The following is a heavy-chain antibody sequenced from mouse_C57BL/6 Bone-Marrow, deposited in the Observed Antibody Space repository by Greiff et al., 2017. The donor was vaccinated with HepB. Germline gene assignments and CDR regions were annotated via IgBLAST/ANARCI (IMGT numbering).Heavy chain of an antibody. Sequence: QVQLQQSGAELVMPGASVKLSCTASGYTFTSYWMHWVKQRPGQGLEWIGEIDPSDSYTNYNQKFKGKSTLTVDKSSSTAYMQLSSLTSEDSAVYYCAREDFYYDYDDYAMDYWGQGTSVTVSS. CDR2: IDPSDSYT. D-gene: IGHD2-4*01. CDR1: GYTFTSYW. CDR3: AREDFYYDYDDYAMDY. V-gene: IGHV1-69*01. J-gene: IGHJ4*01.